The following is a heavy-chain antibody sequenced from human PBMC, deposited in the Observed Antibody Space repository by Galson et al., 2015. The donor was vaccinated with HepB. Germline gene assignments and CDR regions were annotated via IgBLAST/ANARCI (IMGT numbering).Heavy chain of an antibody. CDR2: IYPRYSET. CDR3: ATYYYGPNGYYAFDI. D-gene: IGHD3-22*01. J-gene: IGHJ3*02. V-gene: IGHV5-51*01. CDR1: GYNFARNW. Sequence: QSGAEVKKPGESLRLSCKGSGYNFARNWIGWVRQMPGEGLEWMGVIYPRYSETEYSPSFQGLVTMSVDKSINTAYVQWSSLKASDTAMYYCATYYYGPNGYYAFDIWGQGTMVTVSS.